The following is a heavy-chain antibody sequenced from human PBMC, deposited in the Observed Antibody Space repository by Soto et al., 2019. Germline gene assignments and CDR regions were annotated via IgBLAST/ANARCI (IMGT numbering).Heavy chain of an antibody. CDR2: IYPIDSDA. CDR3: ATRGGRGFNACEV. CDR1: GYSFISYW. V-gene: IGHV5-51*01. Sequence: SLNISCKASGYSFISYWIAWVRQMPGKGLEWMGVIYPIDSDARYSPAFQGQVTLSVDKSINTAYLQWNSLKASDTAIYYCATRGGRGFNACEVWGQGTRFTVSS. J-gene: IGHJ3*01. D-gene: IGHD5-12*01.